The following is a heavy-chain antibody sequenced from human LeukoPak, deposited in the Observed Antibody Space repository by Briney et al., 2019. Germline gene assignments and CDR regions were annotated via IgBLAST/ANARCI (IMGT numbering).Heavy chain of an antibody. J-gene: IGHJ2*01. D-gene: IGHD1-26*01. CDR3: ASLSGRYYYWYFDL. V-gene: IGHV4-39*07. Sequence: SETLSLTCTVSGGSISSSSYYWGWIRQPPGKGLEWIGSIYYSGSTYYNPSLKSRVTISVDTSKNQFSLRLSSVTAADTAVYYCASLSGRYYYWYFDLWGRGTLVTVSS. CDR2: IYYSGST. CDR1: GGSISSSSYY.